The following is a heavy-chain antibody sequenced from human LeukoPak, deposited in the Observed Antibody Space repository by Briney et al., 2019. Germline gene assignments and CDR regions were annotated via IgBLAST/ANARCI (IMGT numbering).Heavy chain of an antibody. CDR1: GFVFSSNS. V-gene: IGHV3-48*04. CDR2: ISSSSSTI. D-gene: IGHD4-11*01. Sequence: GGSLRLSCAASGFVFSSNSMIWVRQAPGKGLEWVSYISSSSSTIYYADSVKGRFTISRDNAKNSLYLQMNSLRAEDTAVYYCATSGYSNIDYRGQGTLVTVSS. J-gene: IGHJ4*02. CDR3: ATSGYSNIDY.